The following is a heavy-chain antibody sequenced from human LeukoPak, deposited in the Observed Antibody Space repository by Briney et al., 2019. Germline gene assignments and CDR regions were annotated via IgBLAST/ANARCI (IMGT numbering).Heavy chain of an antibody. Sequence: SQTLSLTCTVSGGPISSGGYYWSWIRQHPGKGLEWIGYIYYSGSTYYNPSLKSRVTISVDTSKNQFSLKLSSVTAADTAVYYCARMGRVLWFGELRGWFDPWGQGTLVTVSS. J-gene: IGHJ5*02. CDR3: ARMGRVLWFGELRGWFDP. CDR2: IYYSGST. V-gene: IGHV4-31*03. D-gene: IGHD3-10*01. CDR1: GGPISSGGYY.